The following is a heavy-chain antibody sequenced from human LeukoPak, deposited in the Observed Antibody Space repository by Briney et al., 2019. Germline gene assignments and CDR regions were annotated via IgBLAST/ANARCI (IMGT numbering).Heavy chain of an antibody. Sequence: GGSLRLSCAASGFTFSSYAMHWVRQAPGKGLEWVAVISYDGSNKYYADSVKGRFTISRDNSKNTLYLQMNSLRAEDTAVYYCARRGYDSSGYYYFWGQGTLVTVSS. J-gene: IGHJ4*02. V-gene: IGHV3-30-3*01. CDR2: ISYDGSNK. CDR1: GFTFSSYA. CDR3: ARRGYDSSGYYYF. D-gene: IGHD3-22*01.